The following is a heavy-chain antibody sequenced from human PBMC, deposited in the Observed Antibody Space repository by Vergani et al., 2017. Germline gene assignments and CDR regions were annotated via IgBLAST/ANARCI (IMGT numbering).Heavy chain of an antibody. CDR2: ISGSGGST. CDR3: AKSLTVWEPVDY. V-gene: IGHV3-23*01. CDR1: GFTFSSYA. Sequence: EVELLESGGGLVQPGRSLRLSCAASGFTFSSYAMSWVRQAPGKGLEWVSAISGSGGSTYYADSVKGRFTISRDNSKNTLFLQMNSLRAEDTAVYYCAKSLTVWEPVDYWGQGTLVTVSS. J-gene: IGHJ4*02. D-gene: IGHD1-26*01.